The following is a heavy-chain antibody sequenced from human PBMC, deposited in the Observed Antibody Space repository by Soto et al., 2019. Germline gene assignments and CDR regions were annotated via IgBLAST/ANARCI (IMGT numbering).Heavy chain of an antibody. J-gene: IGHJ5*02. CDR2: IDWDDDK. D-gene: IGHD7-27*01. V-gene: IGHV2-70*04. CDR3: ARIDSTTPTGDPWFDP. CDR1: GFSLSTTGMR. Sequence: SGPTLVNPTQTLTLTCTFSGFSLSTTGMRVSWIRQPPGKALEWLARIDWDDDKFYSTSLRTRLTISKDTSKNQVVLTMTNMDPVDTATYFCARIDSTTPTGDPWFDPWGQGTLVTVSS.